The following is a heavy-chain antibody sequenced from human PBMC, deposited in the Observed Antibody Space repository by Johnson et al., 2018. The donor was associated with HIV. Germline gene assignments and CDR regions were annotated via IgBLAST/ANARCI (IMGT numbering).Heavy chain of an antibody. Sequence: SDGRSTSYADSVKGRFTISRDNAKNTLYLQMNSLRAEDTAVYYCARGGVYSRDAFDIWGQGTMVTVSS. D-gene: IGHD6-13*01. CDR2: SDGRST. J-gene: IGHJ3*02. V-gene: IGHV3-74*01. CDR3: ARGGVYSRDAFDI.